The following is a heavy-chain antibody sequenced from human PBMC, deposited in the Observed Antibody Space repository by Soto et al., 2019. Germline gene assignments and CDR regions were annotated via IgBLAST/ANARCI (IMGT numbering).Heavy chain of an antibody. CDR3: ARVSNDFWSGIILRYYYYMDV. D-gene: IGHD3-3*01. J-gene: IGHJ6*03. CDR1: GYTFTSYD. Sequence: ASVKVSCKASGYTFTSYDINWVRQATGQGLEWMGWMNPNSGNTGYAQKFQGRVTMTRNTSISTAYMELSSLRSEDTAGYYCARVSNDFWSGIILRYYYYMDVWGKGTTVTVSS. CDR2: MNPNSGNT. V-gene: IGHV1-8*01.